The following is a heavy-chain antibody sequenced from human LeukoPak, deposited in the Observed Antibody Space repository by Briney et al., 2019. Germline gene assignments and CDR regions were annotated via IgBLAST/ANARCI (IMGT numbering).Heavy chain of an antibody. Sequence: KPGGSLRLSCAASGFTFSSYAMNWVRQAPGKGLEWVSGVSGSGGSTSYADSVKGRFTISRDDAKNTLYLQMNSLRAEDTAVYYCARQAAAGPVDYWGQGTLVTVSS. CDR2: VSGSGGST. CDR1: GFTFSSYA. CDR3: ARQAAAGPVDY. D-gene: IGHD6-13*01. J-gene: IGHJ4*02. V-gene: IGHV3-23*01.